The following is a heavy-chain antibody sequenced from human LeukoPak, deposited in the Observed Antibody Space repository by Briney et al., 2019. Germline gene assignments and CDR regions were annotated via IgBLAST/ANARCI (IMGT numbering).Heavy chain of an antibody. CDR3: ASDSPFDY. J-gene: IGHJ4*02. Sequence: GGSLRLSCAASGFTFSSYWMIWVRQAPGKGLEWVANIKQDGSEKYYVDSVKGRFTVSRDNAINSLYLQMNSLRAEDTAVYYCASDSPFDYWGQGTLVTVSS. CDR1: GFTFSSYW. V-gene: IGHV3-7*01. CDR2: IKQDGSEK.